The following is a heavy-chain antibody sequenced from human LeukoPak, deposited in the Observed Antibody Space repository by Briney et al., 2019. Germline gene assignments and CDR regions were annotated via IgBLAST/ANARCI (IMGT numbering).Heavy chain of an antibody. CDR1: GGSFSGYY. D-gene: IGHD3-10*01. CDR2: INHSGST. CDR3: ARGLITMVRGVPFDY. Sequence: SETLSLTCAVYGGSFSGYYWSWIRQPPGKGLEWIGEINHSGSTNYNPSLKSRVTISVDTSKNQFSLKLSSVTAADTAVYYCARGLITMVRGVPFDYWGQGTLVTVSS. V-gene: IGHV4-34*01. J-gene: IGHJ4*02.